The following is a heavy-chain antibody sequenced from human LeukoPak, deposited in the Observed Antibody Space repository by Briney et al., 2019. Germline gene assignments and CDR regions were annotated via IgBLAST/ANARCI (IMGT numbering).Heavy chain of an antibody. CDR3: ARERYYGSRSPYNWFDP. CDR1: GGSISGYY. J-gene: IGHJ5*02. CDR2: IYISGIT. Sequence: PSETLSLTCTVSGGSISGYYWSWIRQPAGKGLEWIGRIYISGITNYNPSLNSRVTMSVDTSKNQFSLKLSSVTAADTAVYYCARERYYGSRSPYNWFDPWDRGTQVTVSS. D-gene: IGHD3-10*01. V-gene: IGHV4-4*07.